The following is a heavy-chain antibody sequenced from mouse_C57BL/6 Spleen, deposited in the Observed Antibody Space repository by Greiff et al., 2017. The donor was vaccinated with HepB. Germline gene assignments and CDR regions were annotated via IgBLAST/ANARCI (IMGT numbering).Heavy chain of an antibody. CDR1: GYTFTSYT. D-gene: IGHD2-1*01. Sequence: VMLVESGAELARPGASVKMSCKASGYTFTSYTMHWVKQRPGQGLEWIGYINPSSGYTKYNQKFKDKATLTADKSSSTAYMQLSSLTSEDSAVYYCARSGGNYNFDYWGQGTTLTVSS. V-gene: IGHV1-4*01. CDR2: INPSSGYT. CDR3: ARSGGNYNFDY. J-gene: IGHJ2*01.